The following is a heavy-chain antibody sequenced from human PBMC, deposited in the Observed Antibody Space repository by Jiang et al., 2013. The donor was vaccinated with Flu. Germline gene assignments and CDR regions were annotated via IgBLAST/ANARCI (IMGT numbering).Heavy chain of an antibody. CDR1: GFTFSSYG. Sequence: VQLVESGGGVVQPGGSLRLSCAASGFTFSSYGMHWVRQAPGKGLEWVAFILFDGSNKYYADSVRGRFTISRDNSKNTLYLQMNSLRAEDTAVYYCAKDRGGNYFYGMDVWGQGTTVTVSS. J-gene: IGHJ6*02. CDR2: ILFDGSNK. V-gene: IGHV3-30*02. CDR3: AKDRGGNYFYGMDV. D-gene: IGHD1-26*01.